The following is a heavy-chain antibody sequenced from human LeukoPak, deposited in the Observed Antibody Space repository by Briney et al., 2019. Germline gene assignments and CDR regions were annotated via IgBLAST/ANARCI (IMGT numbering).Heavy chain of an antibody. CDR3: AKPPKTWYYYDSSGPYYFDY. CDR1: GFTFSSYA. D-gene: IGHD3-22*01. Sequence: GGSLRLSCAASGFTFSSYAMHWVRQAPGKGLEWVAVISYGGSNKYYADSVKGRFTISRDNSKNTLYLQMNSLRAEDTAVYYCAKPPKTWYYYDSSGPYYFDYWGQGTLVTVSS. V-gene: IGHV3-30-3*02. J-gene: IGHJ4*02. CDR2: ISYGGSNK.